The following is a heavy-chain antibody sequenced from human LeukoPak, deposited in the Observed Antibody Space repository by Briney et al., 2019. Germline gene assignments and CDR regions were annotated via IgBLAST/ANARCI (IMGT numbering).Heavy chain of an antibody. CDR2: ISGSGAST. D-gene: IGHD2-2*01. CDR1: GFTFSSYA. V-gene: IGHV3-23*01. Sequence: GGSLRLSCAASGFTFSSYAMSWVRQAPGKGLEWVSGISGSGASTYYADSVKGRFTISRDNSKNTLYLQMNSLRAEDTAVYYCAKEYCDSTSCYLGWFDPWGQGTLVAVSS. J-gene: IGHJ5*02. CDR3: AKEYCDSTSCYLGWFDP.